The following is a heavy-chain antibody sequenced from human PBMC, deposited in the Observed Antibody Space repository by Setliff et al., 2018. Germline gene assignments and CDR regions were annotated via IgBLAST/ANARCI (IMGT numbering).Heavy chain of an antibody. CDR3: ARQTHTYGGFDY. CDR1: GASISSPTYS. Sequence: SETLSLTCTVSGASISSPTYSWGWIRQPPGKGLEWIGYIQTSGTTNYNPSLKSRVTISVDTSKDQISLKLTSVTAADTAIYYCARQTHTYGGFDYWGQGTLVTVSS. D-gene: IGHD4-17*01. J-gene: IGHJ4*02. CDR2: IQTSGTT. V-gene: IGHV4-61*05.